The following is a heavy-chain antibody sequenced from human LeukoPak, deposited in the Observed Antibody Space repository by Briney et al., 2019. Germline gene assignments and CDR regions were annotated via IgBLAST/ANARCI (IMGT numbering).Heavy chain of an antibody. D-gene: IGHD3/OR15-3a*01. CDR1: GYIFTSYD. Sequence: ASVKVSCKASGYIFTSYDINWVRQATGQRLEWLGWMSPNSGNTGYAQNFQGRVTMTRSTALSTAYMELSSLKSDDTAVYYCTRGPPNWGYDFWGQGTLVTVSS. V-gene: IGHV1-8*01. CDR3: TRGPPNWGYDF. J-gene: IGHJ4*02. CDR2: MSPNSGNT.